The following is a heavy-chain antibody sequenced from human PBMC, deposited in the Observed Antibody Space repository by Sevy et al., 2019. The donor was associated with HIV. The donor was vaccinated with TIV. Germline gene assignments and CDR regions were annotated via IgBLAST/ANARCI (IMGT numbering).Heavy chain of an antibody. CDR3: ARGHVGATTTWYFDL. Sequence: GGSLRLSCAASGFTFSSYSMNWVRQAPGKGLEWVSSISSSSSYIYYADSVKGRFTISRDNAKNSLYLQMNSLRAEDTAVYYCARGHVGATTTWYFDLWGRGTLVTVSS. D-gene: IGHD1-26*01. CDR2: ISSSSSYI. V-gene: IGHV3-21*01. CDR1: GFTFSSYS. J-gene: IGHJ2*01.